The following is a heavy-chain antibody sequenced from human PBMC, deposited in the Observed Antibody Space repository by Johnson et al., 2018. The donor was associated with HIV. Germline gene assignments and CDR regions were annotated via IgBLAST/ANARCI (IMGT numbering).Heavy chain of an antibody. V-gene: IGHV3-66*01. CDR2: INSGSST. D-gene: IGHD2-8*01. CDR1: GFTVNSNY. Sequence: VQLVESGGGLVPPGGSLRLSCAASGFTVNSNYMSWVRQAPGKGLEWVSVINSGSSTYYADSVKGRFTISRDNSKNTLYIQMNSLRAEDTAVYYCARDGDLNRYCSNGVCSDAFDIWGQGTMVTVSS. J-gene: IGHJ3*02. CDR3: ARDGDLNRYCSNGVCSDAFDI.